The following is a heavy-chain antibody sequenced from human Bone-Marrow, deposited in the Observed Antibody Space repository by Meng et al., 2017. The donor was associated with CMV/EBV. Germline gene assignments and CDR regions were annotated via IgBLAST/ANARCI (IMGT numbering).Heavy chain of an antibody. CDR2: IYYSGST. D-gene: IGHD1-26*01. CDR3: ARGPRIDNVTPPPLYYYYGKDV. Sequence: SETLSLTCTVSGGSISSYYWSWIRQPPGKGLEWIGYIYYSGSTNYNPSLKSRVTISVDTSKNQFSLKLSSVTAADTAVYYCARGPRIDNVTPPPLYYYYGKDVWGQGTTVTVSS. J-gene: IGHJ6*02. CDR1: GGSISSYY. V-gene: IGHV4-59*01.